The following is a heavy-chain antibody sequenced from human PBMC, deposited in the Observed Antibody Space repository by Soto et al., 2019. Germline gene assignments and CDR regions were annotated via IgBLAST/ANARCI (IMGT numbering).Heavy chain of an antibody. J-gene: IGHJ5*02. D-gene: IGHD2-15*01. CDR3: ASHVPRRYCSGGSCPRWFDP. V-gene: IGHV1-2*02. Sequence: QVQLVQSGAEVKKPGASVKVSCKASGYTFTGYYMHWVRQAPGQGLERMGWINPNSGGTNYAQKFQGRVTMTRDTSSSTADMEVGRLRSDDTAVYYCASHVPRRYCSGGSCPRWFDPWGQGTLVTVSS. CDR2: INPNSGGT. CDR1: GYTFTGYY.